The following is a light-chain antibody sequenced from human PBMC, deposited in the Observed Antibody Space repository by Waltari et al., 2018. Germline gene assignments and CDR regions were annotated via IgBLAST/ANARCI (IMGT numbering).Light chain of an antibody. CDR1: QAISTY. V-gene: IGKV1-17*01. CDR2: YAD. CDR3: QQGNSNPLT. J-gene: IGKJ4*01. Sequence: DIQMSQSPSSLSASVGDRVTITCRASQAISTYLNWYQQKPGKAPKLLIYYADSLASGVPSRFSGSGSRTEFTLTISSLQPEDFATYYCQQGNSNPLTFGGGTKVEIK.